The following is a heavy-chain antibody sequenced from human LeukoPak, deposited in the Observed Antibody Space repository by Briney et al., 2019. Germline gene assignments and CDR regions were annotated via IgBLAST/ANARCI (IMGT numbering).Heavy chain of an antibody. CDR3: AMDPNGDYIGATSFDP. CDR2: ITGSGGHT. J-gene: IGHJ5*02. Sequence: GGSLRLSCAASGFTFTAYAMSWVRQDPRARLEWVSGITGSGGHTVYADSVKGRFTISRDNSRNTLFLQMNSLRVDDTAVYYCAMDPNGDYIGATSFDPWGRGTLVNVSS. V-gene: IGHV3-23*01. CDR1: GFTFTAYA. D-gene: IGHD4-17*01.